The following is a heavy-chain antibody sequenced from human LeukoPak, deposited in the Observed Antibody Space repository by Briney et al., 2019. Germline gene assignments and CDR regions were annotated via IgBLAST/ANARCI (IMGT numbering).Heavy chain of an antibody. CDR2: ISSSSSYI. D-gene: IGHD5-18*01. J-gene: IGHJ4*02. CDR1: GFTFSSYS. V-gene: IGHV3-21*01. CDR3: ARDASYGYDRFDY. Sequence: GGSLRLSCAASGFTFSSYSMNWVRQAPGKGLEWVSSISSSSSYIYYADSVKGRFTISRDNAKNSLYLQMNSLRAEDTAVYYCARDASYGYDRFDYWGQGTQVTVSS.